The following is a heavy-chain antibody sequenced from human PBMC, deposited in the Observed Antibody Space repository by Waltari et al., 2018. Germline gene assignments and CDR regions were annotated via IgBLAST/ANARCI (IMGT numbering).Heavy chain of an antibody. J-gene: IGHJ3*02. CDR3: ARWSRPYNLGSGYQPDDAFDI. Sequence: QVQLVQSGAEVKMPGASVKVSCKASGYTFSSFAMHWVRQAPGQGLEWMGWIFVGSGDTKYSQKDKGRVTITRDTSASMVYMALSSLRSEDTAVYYCARWSRPYNLGSGYQPDDAFDIWGQGTMVAVSS. D-gene: IGHD3-3*01. CDR2: IFVGSGDT. CDR1: GYTFSSFA. V-gene: IGHV1-3*01.